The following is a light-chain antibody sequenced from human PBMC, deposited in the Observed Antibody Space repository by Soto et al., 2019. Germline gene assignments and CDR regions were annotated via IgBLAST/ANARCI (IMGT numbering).Light chain of an antibody. Sequence: QAVVTQPPSVSGAPGQRVTISCTGSSSNIGAGYDVHWYQQLKGTAPKLLIYGNNNRASGVPDRFSGSKSGTSASLAITGLQAEDEADYYCQSYDSSLRVVFGGGTKLTVL. CDR2: GNN. V-gene: IGLV1-40*01. CDR1: SSNIGAGYD. CDR3: QSYDSSLRVV. J-gene: IGLJ2*01.